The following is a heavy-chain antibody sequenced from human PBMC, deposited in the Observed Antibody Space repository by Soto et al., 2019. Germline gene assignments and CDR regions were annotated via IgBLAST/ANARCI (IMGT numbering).Heavy chain of an antibody. V-gene: IGHV3-21*06. CDR1: GFTFSSYS. D-gene: IGHD6-19*01. CDR3: ARAVARNPALGFDY. CDR2: ITSTSSYM. Sequence: EVQLVEYGGGLVKPGGSLRLSCTASGFTFSSYSMNWVRQSPGKGLEWVSSITSTSSYMYYADSLKGRLTVSRDNAKTAVYLQRKSPRAEDTAVYYCARAVARNPALGFDYWGHGTLVTVAS. J-gene: IGHJ4*01.